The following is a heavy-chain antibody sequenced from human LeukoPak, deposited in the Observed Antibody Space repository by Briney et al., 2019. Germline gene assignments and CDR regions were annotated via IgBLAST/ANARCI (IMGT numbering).Heavy chain of an antibody. CDR1: GFTFSSYA. V-gene: IGHV3-30*01. J-gene: IGHJ4*02. CDR3: ARDRRCSGWYLYFDY. Sequence: GGSLRLSCAASGFTFSSYAMHWVRQAPGKGLEWVAVISYDGSNKYYADSVKGRFTISRDNSKNTLYLQMNSLRAEDTAVYYCARDRRCSGWYLYFDYWGQGTLVTVSS. CDR2: ISYDGSNK. D-gene: IGHD6-19*01.